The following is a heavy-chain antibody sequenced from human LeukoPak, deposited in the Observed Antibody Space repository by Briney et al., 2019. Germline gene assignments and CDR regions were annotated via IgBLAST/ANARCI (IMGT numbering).Heavy chain of an antibody. Sequence: RASVKVSCKASGYTFTSYGISWVRQAPGQGLEWMGWISAYNGNTNYAQKLQGRVTMTTDTSTSTAYMELRSLRYDDTAVYYCTRRGPPATNWFDPWGQGTLVTVSS. CDR3: TRRGPPATNWFDP. CDR2: ISAYNGNT. V-gene: IGHV1-18*01. CDR1: GYTFTSYG. D-gene: IGHD3-10*01. J-gene: IGHJ5*02.